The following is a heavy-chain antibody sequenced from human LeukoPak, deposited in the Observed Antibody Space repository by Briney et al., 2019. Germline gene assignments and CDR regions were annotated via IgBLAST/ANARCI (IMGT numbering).Heavy chain of an antibody. CDR3: ARYYYDSSGYSPFDY. D-gene: IGHD3-22*01. CDR1: GFTFSSYG. J-gene: IGHJ4*02. Sequence: AGGSLRLSCAASGFTFSSYGMHWVRQAPGKGLEWVAVIWYDGSNKYYADSVKGRFTISRDNSKNTLYLQINSLRAEDTAVYYCARYYYDSSGYSPFDYWGQGTLLTVSS. V-gene: IGHV3-33*01. CDR2: IWYDGSNK.